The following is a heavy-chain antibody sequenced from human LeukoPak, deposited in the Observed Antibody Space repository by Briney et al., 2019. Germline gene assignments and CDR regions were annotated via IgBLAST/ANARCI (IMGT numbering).Heavy chain of an antibody. D-gene: IGHD3-10*01. Sequence: PGGSLRLSCAASGFTFSDYYMSWIRQAPGKGLEWVSYISSSGSTIYYADSVKGRFTISRDNAKNSLYLQMNSLRAEDTAVYYCAKDFRSVLLWFGELLPWFDPWGQGTLVTVSS. J-gene: IGHJ5*02. V-gene: IGHV3-11*04. CDR2: ISSSGSTI. CDR1: GFTFSDYY. CDR3: AKDFRSVLLWFGELLPWFDP.